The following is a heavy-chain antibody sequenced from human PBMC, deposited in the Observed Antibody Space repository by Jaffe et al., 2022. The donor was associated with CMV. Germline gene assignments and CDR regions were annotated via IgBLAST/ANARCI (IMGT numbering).Heavy chain of an antibody. D-gene: IGHD2-8*01. CDR2: FYNSGTT. CDR1: GDSISSYY. CDR3: ARYRGDCDSGLCYNYYDYYMDV. J-gene: IGHJ6*03. V-gene: IGHV4-59*08. Sequence: QVQLQESGPGLVKPSETLSLTCSVSGDSISSYYWSWIRQPPGKGLEWIGYFYNSGTTGYNPSLKSRVSISVDTSRNQFSLNLSPVTAADTAVYYCARYRGDCDSGLCYNYYDYYMDVWGKGTTVTVSS.